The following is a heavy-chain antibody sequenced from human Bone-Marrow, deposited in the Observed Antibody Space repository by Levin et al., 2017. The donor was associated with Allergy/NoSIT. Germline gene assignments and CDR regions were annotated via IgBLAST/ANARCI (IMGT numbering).Heavy chain of an antibody. CDR3: LGAGGWSF. CDR2: IRGSGGAT. Sequence: GESLKISCAVSGFILSSNAMHWVRQAPGKGLEWVSGIRGSGGATYYADSVKGRFTISRDNSKNTLYLQVNSLRAEDTALYYCLGAGGWSFWGQGTLVTVSS. D-gene: IGHD1-26*01. CDR1: GFILSSNA. J-gene: IGHJ4*02. V-gene: IGHV3-23*01.